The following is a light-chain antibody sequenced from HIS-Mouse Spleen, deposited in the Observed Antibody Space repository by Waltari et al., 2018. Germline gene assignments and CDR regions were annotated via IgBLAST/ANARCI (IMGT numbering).Light chain of an antibody. CDR2: GAS. V-gene: IGKV3-20*01. J-gene: IGKJ2*01. CDR3: QQYGSSPYT. Sequence: DIVLTQSPGTLSLSPGERATLPCSASQSVSSSYLAWYQQKPGQAPRLLIYGASSRATGIPDRFSGSGSGTDFTLTISRLEPEDFAVYYCQQYGSSPYTFGQGTKLEIK. CDR1: QSVSSSY.